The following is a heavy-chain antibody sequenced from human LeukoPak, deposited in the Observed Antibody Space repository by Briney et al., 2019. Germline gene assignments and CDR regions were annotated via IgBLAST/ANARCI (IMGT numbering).Heavy chain of an antibody. V-gene: IGHV4-30-4*01. J-gene: IGHJ5*02. CDR3: ARETIAARPYWFDP. Sequence: YIYYSGSTYYNPSLKSRVTISVDTSKNQFSLKLSSVTAADTAVYYCARETIAARPYWFDPWGQGTLVTVSS. D-gene: IGHD6-6*01. CDR2: IYYSGST.